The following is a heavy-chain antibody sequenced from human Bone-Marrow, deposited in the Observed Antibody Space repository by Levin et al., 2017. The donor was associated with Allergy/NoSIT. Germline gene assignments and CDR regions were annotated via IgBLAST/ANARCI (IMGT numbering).Heavy chain of an antibody. CDR3: ARIPDTTSEFAY. Sequence: SETLSLTCTVSGGSIRSGGYYWSWIRQHPGKGLEWIGYIYDSGSTSYNPSLESRVAISVDTSKNQFYLKLTSLTAADTAVYYCARIPDTTSEFAYWGQGTLVTVSS. J-gene: IGHJ4*02. CDR1: GGSIRSGGYY. D-gene: IGHD5-18*01. V-gene: IGHV4-31*03. CDR2: IYDSGST.